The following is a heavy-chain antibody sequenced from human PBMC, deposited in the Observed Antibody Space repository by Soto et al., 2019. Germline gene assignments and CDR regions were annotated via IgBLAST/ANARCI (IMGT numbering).Heavy chain of an antibody. V-gene: IGHV1-2*02. CDR1: GYTFTGNY. CDR2: INPTTGGT. CDR3: ARGYCSSNGCSDYFDF. D-gene: IGHD2-2*01. J-gene: IGHJ4*02. Sequence: GASVKVSCKASGYTFTGNYLHWVRQAPGQGPEWMALINPTTGGTNYAQKFQGRVTMTWDTSISTAYMELSTLRSDDTAIYYCARGYCSSNGCSDYFDFWGQGTLVTVSS.